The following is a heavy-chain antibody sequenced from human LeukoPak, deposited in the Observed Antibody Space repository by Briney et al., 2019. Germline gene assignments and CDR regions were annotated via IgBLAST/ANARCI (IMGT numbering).Heavy chain of an antibody. J-gene: IGHJ4*02. Sequence: GGSLRLSCSASGFTFPNAWMTWVRQAPGKGLEWVSGISGSGASTYYADSMKGRFTISRDNSKNTLYLQMNSLRAEDTAVYSCAKETDYNYIYYFDYWGQGTLVTVPS. CDR2: ISGSGAST. D-gene: IGHD5-24*01. V-gene: IGHV3-23*01. CDR3: AKETDYNYIYYFDY. CDR1: GFTFPNAW.